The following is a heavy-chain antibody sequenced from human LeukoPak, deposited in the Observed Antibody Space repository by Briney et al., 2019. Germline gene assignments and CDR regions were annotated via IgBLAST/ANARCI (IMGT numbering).Heavy chain of an antibody. J-gene: IGHJ4*02. V-gene: IGHV3-23*01. CDR2: ICGSGGST. CDR1: GFTFSSYA. CDR3: AKSQAAVSGPYDY. D-gene: IGHD5-12*01. Sequence: PGGSLRLSCAASGFTFSSYAMSWVRQAPGKGLEWVSAICGSGGSTYYADSVKGRFTISRDNSKNTLYLQMNSLRAEDTAVYYCAKSQAAVSGPYDYWGQGTLVTVSS.